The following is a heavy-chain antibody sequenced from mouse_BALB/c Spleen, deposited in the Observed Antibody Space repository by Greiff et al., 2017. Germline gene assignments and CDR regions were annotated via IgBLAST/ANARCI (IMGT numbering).Heavy chain of an antibody. J-gene: IGHJ2*01. Sequence: QVHVMQSGAELVRPGTSVKVSCTASGYAFTNYLIEWVKQRPGQGLEWIGVINPGSGGTNYNEKFKGKATLTADKSSSTAYMQLSSLTSDDSAVYFYARNYYDYDYGGQGTTLTVSS. CDR1: GYAFTNYL. CDR3: ARNYYDYDY. CDR2: INPGSGGT. V-gene: IGHV1-54*01. D-gene: IGHD2-4*01.